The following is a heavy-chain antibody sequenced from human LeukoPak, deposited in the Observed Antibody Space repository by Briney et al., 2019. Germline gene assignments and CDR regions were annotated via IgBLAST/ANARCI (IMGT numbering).Heavy chain of an antibody. CDR3: ARIPPLHYSSGWYGVLRYFDY. V-gene: IGHV4-39*07. CDR2: IYYSGST. Sequence: PSETLSLTCTVSGGSISSSSYYWGWIRQPPGKGLDWIGSIYYSGSTYYNPSLKSRVTISVDTSKNQFSLKLSSVTAADTAVYYCARIPPLHYSSGWYGVLRYFDYWGQGTLGTVSS. D-gene: IGHD6-19*01. J-gene: IGHJ4*02. CDR1: GGSISSSSYY.